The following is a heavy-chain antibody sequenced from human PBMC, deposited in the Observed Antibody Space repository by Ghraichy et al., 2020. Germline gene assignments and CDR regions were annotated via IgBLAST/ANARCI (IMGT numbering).Heavy chain of an antibody. V-gene: IGHV4-34*01. CDR2: INHSGST. Sequence: SETLSLTCAVYGGSFSGYYWSWLRQPPGKGLEWIGEINHSGSTNYNPSLKSRVTISVDTSKNQFSLKLSSVTAADTAVYYCARGGRWVHRRSWFDPWGQGTLVTVSS. CDR1: GGSFSGYY. D-gene: IGHD1-14*01. CDR3: ARGGRWVHRRSWFDP. J-gene: IGHJ5*02.